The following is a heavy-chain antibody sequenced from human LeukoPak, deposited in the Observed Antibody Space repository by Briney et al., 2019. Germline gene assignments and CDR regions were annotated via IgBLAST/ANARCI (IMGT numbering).Heavy chain of an antibody. CDR2: ISGSGGST. CDR3: ATDPVGYCNADGCYSVDY. Sequence: GGSLRLSCAASGFTFSSYAMSWVRQAPGKGLELVSAISGSGGSTYYADPVKGRFTISRDNSKNTLYLQMNSLRAEDTAVYYCATDPVGYCNADGCYSVDYWGQGTLVTVSS. CDR1: GFTFSSYA. J-gene: IGHJ4*02. V-gene: IGHV3-23*01. D-gene: IGHD2-15*01.